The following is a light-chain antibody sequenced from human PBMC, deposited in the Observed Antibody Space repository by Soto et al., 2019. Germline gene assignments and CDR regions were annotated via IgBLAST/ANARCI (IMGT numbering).Light chain of an antibody. J-gene: IGKJ5*01. Sequence: VLTQSPATRFLSPGEKATLSCRAIQSVASYLAWYQQKPGQAPRLLIYDTSNRATGVPARFSGSGSGTDFTLTISSLEPEDCAIYYCQQRQYWPPITFGQGTRLEIK. CDR1: QSVASY. CDR3: QQRQYWPPIT. V-gene: IGKV3-11*01. CDR2: DTS.